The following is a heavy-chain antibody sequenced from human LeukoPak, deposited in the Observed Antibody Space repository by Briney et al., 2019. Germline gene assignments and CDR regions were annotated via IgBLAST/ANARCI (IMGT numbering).Heavy chain of an antibody. CDR1: GFTFSSYE. V-gene: IGHV3-48*03. CDR3: ARPRGTMVRGVIKSPWFDP. D-gene: IGHD3-10*01. Sequence: SGGSLRLSCAASGFTFSSYEMNWVRQAPGKGLEWVSYISSNGSTIYYADSVKGRFTISRDNAKNSLYLQMNSLRAEDTAVYYCARPRGTMVRGVIKSPWFDPWGQGTLVTVSS. J-gene: IGHJ5*02. CDR2: ISSNGSTI.